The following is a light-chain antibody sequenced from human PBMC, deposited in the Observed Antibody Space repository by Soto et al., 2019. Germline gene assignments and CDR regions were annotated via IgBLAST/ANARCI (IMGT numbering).Light chain of an antibody. CDR1: TGAVTSGHY. CDR3: LLSYSGSRPVV. CDR2: DTN. Sequence: QAVVTQEPSLTVSPGGTVTLTCGSSTGAVTSGHYPHWFQQKPGQAPRTLISDTNNKHSWTPARFSGSLIGGKAALTLSGAQPEDEAEYYCLLSYSGSRPVVFGGGTKVTVL. V-gene: IGLV7-46*01. J-gene: IGLJ2*01.